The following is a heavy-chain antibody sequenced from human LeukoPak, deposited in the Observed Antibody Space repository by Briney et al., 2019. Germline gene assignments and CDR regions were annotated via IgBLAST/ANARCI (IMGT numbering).Heavy chain of an antibody. V-gene: IGHV3-20*04. CDR1: GFTFDDYG. Sequence: GGSLRLSCAASGFTFDDYGMSWVRQAPGKGLEWVSGINWNGGSTGYADSVKGRFTISRDNSKNTLYVQMNSLRAEDTAVYYCAKEGCSGGSCRYSEFDYWGQGTLVTVSS. D-gene: IGHD2-15*01. J-gene: IGHJ4*02. CDR3: AKEGCSGGSCRYSEFDY. CDR2: INWNGGST.